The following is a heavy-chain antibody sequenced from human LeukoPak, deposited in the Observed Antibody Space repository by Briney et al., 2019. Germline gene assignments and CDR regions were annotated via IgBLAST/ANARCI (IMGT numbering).Heavy chain of an antibody. J-gene: IGHJ4*02. CDR2: ISGGGVST. CDR3: ARKVAAPDY. V-gene: IGHV3-23*01. Sequence: QPGGTLRLSCAASGFTFSIYGMSWVRQAPEKGLQWVSAISGGGVSTYYADSVRGRFTISRDNSKNTLYLQMNSLRAEVTAVYYCARKVAAPDYWGQGTLVTVSS. D-gene: IGHD6-19*01. CDR1: GFTFSIYG.